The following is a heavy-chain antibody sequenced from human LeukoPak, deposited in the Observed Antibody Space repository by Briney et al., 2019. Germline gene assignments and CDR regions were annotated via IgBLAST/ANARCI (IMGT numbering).Heavy chain of an antibody. CDR3: ARYCSGGSCFNQIGRGDDY. V-gene: IGHV4-59*05. CDR1: GGSISNYY. J-gene: IGHJ4*02. CDR2: IYYSGST. D-gene: IGHD2-15*01. Sequence: SETLSLTCTVSGGSISNYYWSWIRQPPGKGLEWIGSIYYSGSTYYNPSLKSRVTISVDTSKNQFSLKLSSVTAADTAVYYCARYCSGGSCFNQIGRGDDYWGQGTLVTVSS.